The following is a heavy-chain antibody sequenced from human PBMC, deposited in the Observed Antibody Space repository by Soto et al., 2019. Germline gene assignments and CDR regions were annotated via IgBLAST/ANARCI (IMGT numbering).Heavy chain of an antibody. CDR2: ITSNGGNT. CDR3: ARRIPFGYGMDV. D-gene: IGHD2-21*01. J-gene: IGHJ6*02. CDR1: GFTFSSYA. Sequence: EVQLVESGGGLVQPGGSLRLSCAASGFTFSSYAMHWVRQAPGKGLEYVSAITSNGGNTDYASSVKGRFTISRDNSKNTLYRLMGSLRAEDMAVYYCARRIPFGYGMDVWGQGTTVTVSS. V-gene: IGHV3-64*01.